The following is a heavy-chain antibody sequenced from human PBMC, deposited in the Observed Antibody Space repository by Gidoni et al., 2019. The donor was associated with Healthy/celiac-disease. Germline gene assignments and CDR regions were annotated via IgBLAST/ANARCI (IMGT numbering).Heavy chain of an antibody. CDR2: IIPSFGTA. Sequence: QVQLVQSGAEVKKPGSSVKVSCKASGGTFSSYAISWLRQAPGQGLAWMGGIIPSFGTANYAQKFQGRVTITADESTSTAYMELSSLRSEDTAVYYCARAGYCSSTSCYRFFDYWGQGTLVTVSS. J-gene: IGHJ4*02. V-gene: IGHV1-69*01. CDR3: ARAGYCSSTSCYRFFDY. CDR1: GGTFSSYA. D-gene: IGHD2-2*01.